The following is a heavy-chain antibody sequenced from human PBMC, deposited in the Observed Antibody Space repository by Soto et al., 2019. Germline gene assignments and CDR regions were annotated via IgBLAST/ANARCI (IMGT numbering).Heavy chain of an antibody. CDR1: GVSISSGGYS. CDR2: IYHSGST. CDR3: ARVPSP. V-gene: IGHV4-30-2*01. J-gene: IGHJ5*02. Sequence: SETLSLTCAVSGVSISSGGYSWSWVRQPPGKGLEWIGYIYHSGSTYYNPSLKSRVTISVDRSKNQFSLKLSSVTAADTAVYYCARVPSPWGQGTLVTVSS.